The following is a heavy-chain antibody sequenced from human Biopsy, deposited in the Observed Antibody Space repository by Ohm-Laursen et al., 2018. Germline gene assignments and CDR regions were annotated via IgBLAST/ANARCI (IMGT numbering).Heavy chain of an antibody. D-gene: IGHD1-26*01. J-gene: IGHJ4*02. CDR2: ISVYNGNT. V-gene: IGHV1-18*01. CDR1: GYTFGNYG. CDR3: ARDVVGRGASFFDF. Sequence: GSSVKVSCKASGYTFGNYGISWARQAPGQGLERKGWISVYNGNTDYPHKFQGRVTLTTDTSTSTAYMELRSLTSGDTAIYYCARDVVGRGASFFDFWGQGTSVTVSS.